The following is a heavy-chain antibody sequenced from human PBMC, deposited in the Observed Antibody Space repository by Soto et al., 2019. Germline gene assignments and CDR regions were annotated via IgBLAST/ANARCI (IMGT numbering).Heavy chain of an antibody. D-gene: IGHD6-19*01. Sequence: SETLSLTCTVSGGSITNYYWTWIRQPPGKGLEWVGDMSYSGATNSSPSLKSRVTILLDKSKNQFSLSLSFVTAADTATYYCARSFGWYAVDSWGQGILVTVSS. CDR1: GGSITNYY. J-gene: IGHJ4*02. CDR2: MSYSGAT. CDR3: ARSFGWYAVDS. V-gene: IGHV4-59*12.